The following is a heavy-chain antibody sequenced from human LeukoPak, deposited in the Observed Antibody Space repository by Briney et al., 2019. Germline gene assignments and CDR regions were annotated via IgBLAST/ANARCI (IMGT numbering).Heavy chain of an antibody. CDR2: ISSSSSYI. J-gene: IGHJ5*02. CDR3: AEDNSPGWFDP. D-gene: IGHD2/OR15-2a*01. CDR1: GFTLSSYS. V-gene: IGHV3-21*01. Sequence: GGSLRLSCAASGFTLSSYSMNWVRQAPGKGLEWVSFISSSSSYIYYGDSVKGRFSISRDNAKNTLYLQMNSLRTEDTAVYYCAEDNSPGWFDPWGQGTLVTVSS.